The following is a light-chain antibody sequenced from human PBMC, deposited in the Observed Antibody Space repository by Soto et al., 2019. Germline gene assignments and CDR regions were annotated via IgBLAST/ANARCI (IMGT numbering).Light chain of an antibody. V-gene: IGLV1-40*01. CDR1: SSNLGANYD. CDR3: PTFDSSLFEEV. CDR2: GNN. J-gene: IGLJ1*01. Sequence: QSVLTQPPSVSGAPGQRVTISCTGSSSNLGANYDVHWYQQQLPGTAPKLLIYGNNNRPSGVPDRFSGSRSSSSAALAITGLQPEDDADYYSPTFDSSLFEEVFGTGTKLTVL.